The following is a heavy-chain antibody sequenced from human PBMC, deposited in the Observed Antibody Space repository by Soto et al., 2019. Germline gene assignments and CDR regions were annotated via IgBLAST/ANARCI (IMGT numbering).Heavy chain of an antibody. D-gene: IGHD3-22*01. J-gene: IGHJ5*02. Sequence: PSETLSLTCTVSGGSISSFYWNWIRQPPGKGLEWIGYIYYTGTTNYNPSLKSRVTISVDTSKNQFSLKLSSVTAADTAVYYCARATYYYDSSGPDTYRIDPWGQGTLVTVSS. V-gene: IGHV4-59*01. CDR2: IYYTGTT. CDR3: ARATYYYDSSGPDTYRIDP. CDR1: GGSISSFY.